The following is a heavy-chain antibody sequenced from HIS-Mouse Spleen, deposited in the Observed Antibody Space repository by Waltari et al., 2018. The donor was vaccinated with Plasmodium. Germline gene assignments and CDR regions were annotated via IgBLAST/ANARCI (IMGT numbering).Heavy chain of an antibody. CDR2: IKQDGSEK. J-gene: IGHJ2*01. Sequence: EVQLVESGGGLVQPGGSLRLPCAASGFTFGSYWMSWVRQAPGKGLECVANIKQDGSEKYYVDSVKGRFTISRDNAKNSLYLQMNSLRAEDTAVYYCASSWYWYFDLWGRGTLVTVSS. D-gene: IGHD6-13*01. CDR3: ASSWYWYFDL. CDR1: GFTFGSYW. V-gene: IGHV3-7*01.